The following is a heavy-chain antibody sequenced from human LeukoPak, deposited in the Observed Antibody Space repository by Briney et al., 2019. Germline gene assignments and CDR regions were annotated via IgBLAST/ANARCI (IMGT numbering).Heavy chain of an antibody. CDR2: ISWNSGSI. J-gene: IGHJ6*02. CDR1: GFTFYDYA. D-gene: IGHD1-26*01. Sequence: QAGGSLRLSCAASGFTFYDYAMHWVRQAPGKGLEWVSGISWNSGSIVYADSVKGRFTISRDNSKNTLYLQMNSLRAEDTAVYYCARVGGSYPYYYGMDVWGQGTTVTVSS. CDR3: ARVGGSYPYYYGMDV. V-gene: IGHV3-9*01.